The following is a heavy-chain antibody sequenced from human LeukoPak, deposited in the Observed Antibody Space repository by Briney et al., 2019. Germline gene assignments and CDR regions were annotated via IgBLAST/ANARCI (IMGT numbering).Heavy chain of an antibody. CDR2: IRYDGARK. Sequence: GGSLRLSCEGSGFTFSKYGVHWVRQAPGKGLEWVAFIRYDGARKHYEDSLKGRFTISRDNSKNTLYLEMNSLRAEDTALYYCARDLGPYYYDSSDHWGDAFDIWGQGTMVTVSS. V-gene: IGHV3-30*02. J-gene: IGHJ3*02. CDR1: GFTFSKYG. D-gene: IGHD3-22*01. CDR3: ARDLGPYYYDSSDHWGDAFDI.